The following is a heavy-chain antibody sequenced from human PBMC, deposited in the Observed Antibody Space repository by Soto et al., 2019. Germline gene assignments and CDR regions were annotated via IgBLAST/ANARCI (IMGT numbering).Heavy chain of an antibody. CDR2: ISGSGGST. J-gene: IGHJ3*02. Sequence: EVQLFESGGGLVQPGGSLSLSCAASGFTFSSYAMSWVRQAPGTGLEWVSAISGSGGSTYYADSVKGRFTISRYTSKNTMYLPMNSLRADDTALDYCAKGGPRITMIVVHTGNAFDIWGQGTMVTVSS. CDR3: AKGGPRITMIVVHTGNAFDI. V-gene: IGHV3-23*01. D-gene: IGHD3-22*01. CDR1: GFTFSSYA.